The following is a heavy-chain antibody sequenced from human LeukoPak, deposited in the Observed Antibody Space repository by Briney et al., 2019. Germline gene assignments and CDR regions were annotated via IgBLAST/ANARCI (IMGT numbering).Heavy chain of an antibody. CDR3: ARDNLYSYCSSTSCQYYFDY. CDR1: GGSFSGYY. D-gene: IGHD2-2*01. CDR2: INHSGST. J-gene: IGHJ4*02. V-gene: IGHV4-34*01. Sequence: KTSETLSLTCAVYGGSFSGYYWSWIRQPPGKGLEWIGEINHSGSTNYNPSLKSRVTISVDTSKNQFSLKLSSVTAADTAVYYCARDNLYSYCSSTSCQYYFDYWGQGTLVTVSS.